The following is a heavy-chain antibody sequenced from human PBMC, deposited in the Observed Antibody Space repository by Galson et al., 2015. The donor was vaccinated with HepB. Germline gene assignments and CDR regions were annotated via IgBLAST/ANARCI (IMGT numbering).Heavy chain of an antibody. CDR3: ARWTGTTPYYYYGMDV. CDR1: GDSVSSHSAA. D-gene: IGHD1-7*01. Sequence: CAISGDSVSSHSAAWNWIRQSPSRGLEWLGRTYYRSKWYNDYAVSVKSRITINPDTSKNQFSLQLNSVTPEDTAVYYCARWTGTTPYYYYGMDVWGQGTTVTVSS. J-gene: IGHJ6*02. V-gene: IGHV6-1*01. CDR2: TYYRSKWYN.